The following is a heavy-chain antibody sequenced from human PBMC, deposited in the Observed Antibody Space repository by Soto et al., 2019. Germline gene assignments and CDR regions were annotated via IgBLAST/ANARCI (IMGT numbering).Heavy chain of an antibody. V-gene: IGHV4-31*03. Sequence: PSETLSLTCTVSGASISSCGHYWSWIRQHPGKGLEWIGNIYDNGSPYYNPSLKSRLTISLDTCKNHFSLKLSSVIAADTAVYYWARGIAARPSRFDPWGQGTLVTVS. CDR2: IYDNGSP. CDR3: ARGIAARPSRFDP. D-gene: IGHD6-6*01. J-gene: IGHJ5*02. CDR1: GASISSCGHY.